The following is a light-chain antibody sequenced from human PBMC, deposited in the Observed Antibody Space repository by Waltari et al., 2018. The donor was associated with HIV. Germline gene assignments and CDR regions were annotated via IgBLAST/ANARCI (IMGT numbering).Light chain of an antibody. CDR3: ASYAGSRPFV. Sequence: QSALTQPPSASGSPGQSVTISCAGSTSDLGTYNSVSWYQQLPGQAPKLIIYEVNTRPSGVPDRFSGSKSGNTASLTVSGLQTGDEGDYYCASYAGSRPFVFGSGTKVTVV. CDR1: TSDLGTYNS. CDR2: EVN. J-gene: IGLJ1*01. V-gene: IGLV2-8*01.